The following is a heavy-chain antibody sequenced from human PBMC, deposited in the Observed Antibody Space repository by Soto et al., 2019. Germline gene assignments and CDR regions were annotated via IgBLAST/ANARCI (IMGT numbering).Heavy chain of an antibody. CDR2: INAGNGNT. CDR1: GYTFTSYS. D-gene: IGHD3-22*01. Sequence: GASVKVSCKASGYTFTSYSMHWVLQAPGQRLEWMGWINAGNGNTKYSQKFQGRVTITRDTSASTAYMELSSLRSEDTAVYYCAFDSSGYYRAFDIWGQGAMVTVSS. V-gene: IGHV1-3*01. CDR3: AFDSSGYYRAFDI. J-gene: IGHJ3*02.